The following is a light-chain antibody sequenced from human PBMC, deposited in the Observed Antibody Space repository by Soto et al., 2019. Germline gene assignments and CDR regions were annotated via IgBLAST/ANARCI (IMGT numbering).Light chain of an antibody. CDR2: GAS. Sequence: EIVMTQSPATLSVSRGERATLSCRASQSVSSNLAWYQQKPGQAPRLLIYGASTRATGIPARFSGSGSGTEFTLTISSLLSEDFAVYYCQQYNNWPSGTFGQGTKVDIK. J-gene: IGKJ1*01. V-gene: IGKV3-15*01. CDR3: QQYNNWPSGT. CDR1: QSVSSN.